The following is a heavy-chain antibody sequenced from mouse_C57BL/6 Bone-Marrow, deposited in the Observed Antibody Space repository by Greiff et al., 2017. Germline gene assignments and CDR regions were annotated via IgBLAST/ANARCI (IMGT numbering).Heavy chain of an antibody. CDR2: IYPRSGNT. V-gene: IGHV1-81*01. J-gene: IGHJ2*01. Sequence: QVQLQQSGAELARPGASVKLSCKASGYTFTSYGISWVKQRTGQGLEWIGEIYPRSGNTYYNEKFKGKATLTADKSSSTAYMELRSLTSEDSAVYFCATDQATPHVDYWGQGTTLTVSS. D-gene: IGHD3-2*02. CDR3: ATDQATPHVDY. CDR1: GYTFTSYG.